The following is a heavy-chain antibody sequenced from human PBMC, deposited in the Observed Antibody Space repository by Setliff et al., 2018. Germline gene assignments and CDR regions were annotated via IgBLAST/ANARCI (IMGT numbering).Heavy chain of an antibody. D-gene: IGHD4-17*01. CDR1: GYTFTSYY. Sequence: ASVKVSCKASGYTFTSYYMHWVRQAPGQGLEWMGIINPSGGSTSYAQKFQGRVTMTRDTSTSTVYMELSSLRSEDTAVYYCAREGATWVYGGNSGPDYWGQGTLVTVS. V-gene: IGHV1-46*01. J-gene: IGHJ4*02. CDR3: AREGATWVYGGNSGPDY. CDR2: INPSGGST.